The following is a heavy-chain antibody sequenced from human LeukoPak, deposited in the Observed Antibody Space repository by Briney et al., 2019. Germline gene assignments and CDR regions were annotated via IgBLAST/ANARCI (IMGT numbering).Heavy chain of an antibody. V-gene: IGHV4-30-2*01. J-gene: IGHJ3*02. CDR2: IYHSGST. Sequence: SQTLSLTCAVSGGSISSGGYSWSWIRQPPGKGLEWIGYIYHSGSTYYNPSLKSRVTISVDRSKNQFSLKLSSVTAADTAVYYCAREASSPNDAFDIWGQGTMVTVSS. CDR3: AREASSPNDAFDI. CDR1: GGSISSGGYS.